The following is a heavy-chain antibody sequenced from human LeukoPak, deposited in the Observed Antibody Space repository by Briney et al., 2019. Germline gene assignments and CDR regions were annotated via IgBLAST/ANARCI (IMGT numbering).Heavy chain of an antibody. Sequence: PSETLSLTCTVSGGSISSSSYYWGWIRQPPGKGLEWIGSIYYSGSIYYNPSLKSRVTISVDTSKNQFSLKLSSVTAADTAVYYCARGLAHKFDYWGQGTLVTVSS. J-gene: IGHJ4*02. CDR1: GGSISSSSYY. CDR2: IYYSGSI. D-gene: IGHD6-19*01. V-gene: IGHV4-39*01. CDR3: ARGLAHKFDY.